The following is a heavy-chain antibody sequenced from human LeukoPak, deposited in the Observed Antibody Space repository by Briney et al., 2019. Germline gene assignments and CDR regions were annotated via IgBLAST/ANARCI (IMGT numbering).Heavy chain of an antibody. J-gene: IGHJ4*02. CDR2: IYSGGST. CDR1: GFTVSSNY. V-gene: IGHV3-66*02. D-gene: IGHD2-15*01. CDR3: ARRGGYCSGGSCYGIMSY. Sequence: GGSLRLSCAASGFTVSSNYMSWVRQAPGKGLEWGSVIYSGGSTYYADSVKGRFTISRDNSKNTLYLQMNSLRAEDTAVYYCARRGGYCSGGSCYGIMSYWGQGTLVTVSS.